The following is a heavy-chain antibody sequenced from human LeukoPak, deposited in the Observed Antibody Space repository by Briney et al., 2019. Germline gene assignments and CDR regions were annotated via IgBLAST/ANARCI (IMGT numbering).Heavy chain of an antibody. CDR3: ARIDDSSGYGYYFDY. Sequence: GESLKISCKGSGYSFTSYWIGWVRQMPGKGLEWMGIIYPGDSDTRYSPSFQGQVTISADKSISTAYLQWSSLKASDTAMYYCARIDDSSGYGYYFDYWGQGTLVTVFS. V-gene: IGHV5-51*01. CDR2: IYPGDSDT. D-gene: IGHD3-22*01. J-gene: IGHJ4*02. CDR1: GYSFTSYW.